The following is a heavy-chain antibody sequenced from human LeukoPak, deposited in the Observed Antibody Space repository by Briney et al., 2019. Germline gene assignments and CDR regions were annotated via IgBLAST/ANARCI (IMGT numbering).Heavy chain of an antibody. J-gene: IGHJ4*02. Sequence: PSETLSLTCTVSGASVSSYYWSWFRQPPGKGLECIGYIHYSGSTNYNPSLESRVTISVDTSKNQFSLKLRSVTAADTAVYYCATVAVIRGVTYFDYWGQGTLVTVSS. CDR3: ATVAVIRGVTYFDY. D-gene: IGHD3-10*01. CDR1: GASVSSYY. CDR2: IHYSGST. V-gene: IGHV4-59*02.